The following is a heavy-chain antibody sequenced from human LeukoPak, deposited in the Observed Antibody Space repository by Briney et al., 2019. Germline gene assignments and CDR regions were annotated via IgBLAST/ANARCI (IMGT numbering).Heavy chain of an antibody. CDR2: LTSTSRDM. D-gene: IGHD1-26*01. Sequence: GGSLRLSCAASGFTFSNAWMSWVRQAPGKGLEWVSSLTSTSRDMYYADSMKGRFTISRDNSKNSLYLQMSSLRAEDTAVYYCVRGSSSGSYFGIFDSWGQGTLVTVSS. J-gene: IGHJ4*02. CDR1: GFTFSNAW. V-gene: IGHV3-21*01. CDR3: VRGSSSGSYFGIFDS.